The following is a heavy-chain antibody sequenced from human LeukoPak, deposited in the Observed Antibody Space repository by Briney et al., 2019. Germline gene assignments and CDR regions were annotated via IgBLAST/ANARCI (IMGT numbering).Heavy chain of an antibody. D-gene: IGHD1-26*01. V-gene: IGHV4-4*09. Sequence: SETLSLTCTVSNGSISSYHWSWVRQPPGKGLEGIGYILTSGTTNYNPSLKCRLTISVDTSKNQFTLKLSSVSAADTAVYYCAIIRVSGSYLYYFDYWGQGTLVTVSS. CDR2: ILTSGTT. CDR3: AIIRVSGSYLYYFDY. CDR1: NGSISSYH. J-gene: IGHJ4*02.